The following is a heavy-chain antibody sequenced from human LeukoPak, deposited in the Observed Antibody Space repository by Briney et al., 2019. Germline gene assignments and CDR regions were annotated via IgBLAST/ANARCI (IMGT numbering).Heavy chain of an antibody. D-gene: IGHD1-26*01. Sequence: NPSQTLSLTCTVSGGSISSGSYYWSWIRQPAGKGLEWIGRIYTSGSTNYNPSLKSRVTISVDTSKYQFSLKLSSVTAADTAVYYCARGGSYIRLFDYWGQGTLVTVSS. CDR3: ARGGSYIRLFDY. J-gene: IGHJ4*02. CDR1: GGSISSGSYY. CDR2: IYTSGST. V-gene: IGHV4-61*02.